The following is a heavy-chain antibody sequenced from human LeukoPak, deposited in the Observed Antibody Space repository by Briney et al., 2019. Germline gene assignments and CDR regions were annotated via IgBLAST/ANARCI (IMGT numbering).Heavy chain of an antibody. V-gene: IGHV1-69*06. CDR2: IIPIFGTA. CDR3: ARFAVHRRLAVNGQFGLDY. D-gene: IGHD6-19*01. CDR1: GGTFSSYA. J-gene: IGHJ4*02. Sequence: ASVKVSCKASGGTFSSYAISWVRQAPGQGLEWMGGIIPIFGTANYAQKFQGRVTITADTSTSTVYMELSSLRSEDTAVYYCARFAVHRRLAVNGQFGLDYWGQGTRVTVSS.